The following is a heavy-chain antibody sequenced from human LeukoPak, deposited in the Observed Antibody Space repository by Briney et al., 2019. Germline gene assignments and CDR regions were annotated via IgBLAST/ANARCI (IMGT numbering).Heavy chain of an antibody. V-gene: IGHV3-23*01. CDR1: GFTFSSYA. Sequence: QPGGSLRLSCAASGFTFSSYAMSWVRQAPGKGLEWVSAISGSGGSTYYADSVKGRFTISRDNSKNTLYLQMNSLRAEDTAVYFCAKRDRYCGGGICHEYFQHWGQGTLVTVSS. CDR3: AKRDRYCGGGICHEYFQH. D-gene: IGHD2-15*01. CDR2: ISGSGGST. J-gene: IGHJ1*01.